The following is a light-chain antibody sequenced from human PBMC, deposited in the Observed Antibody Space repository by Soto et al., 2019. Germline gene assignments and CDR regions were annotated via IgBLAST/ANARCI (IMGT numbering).Light chain of an antibody. Sequence: IQMTQSPSALSASVGDTVTITCRASQSINNWLAWYQQQPGKAPKLVIYDVSSLGSGVASRFSGSGSGTEFTLTIRSLQPDDFATYYCQQYNSNFGHGTKLHSK. V-gene: IGKV1-5*01. CDR1: QSINNW. CDR3: QQYNSN. J-gene: IGKJ2*01. CDR2: DVS.